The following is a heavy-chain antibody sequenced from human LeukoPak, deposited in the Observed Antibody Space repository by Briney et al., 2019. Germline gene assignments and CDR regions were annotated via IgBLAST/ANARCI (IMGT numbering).Heavy chain of an antibody. V-gene: IGHV4-39*01. CDR3: ARLYYDSSGYYQICYFDY. Sequence: SETLSLTRTVSGGSISSSSYYWGWIRQPPGKGLEWIGSIYYSGSTYYNPSLKSRVTISVDTSKNHFSLNLSSVTAADTAVYYCARLYYDSSGYYQICYFDYWGQGTLVTVSS. CDR2: IYYSGST. CDR1: GGSISSSSYY. J-gene: IGHJ4*02. D-gene: IGHD3-22*01.